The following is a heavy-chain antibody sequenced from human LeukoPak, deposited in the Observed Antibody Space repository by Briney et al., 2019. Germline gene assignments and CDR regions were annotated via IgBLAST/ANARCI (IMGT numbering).Heavy chain of an antibody. CDR1: GGSINSYY. CDR3: ARGTPSSYGDYFDY. CDR2: IYHSGST. D-gene: IGHD4-17*01. Sequence: SETLSLTCTVSGGSINSYYWSWIRQPPGKGLEWIGYIYHSGSTYYNPSLKSRVTISVDRSKNQFSLKLSSVTAADTAVYYCARGTPSSYGDYFDYWGQGTLVTVSS. J-gene: IGHJ4*02. V-gene: IGHV4-59*12.